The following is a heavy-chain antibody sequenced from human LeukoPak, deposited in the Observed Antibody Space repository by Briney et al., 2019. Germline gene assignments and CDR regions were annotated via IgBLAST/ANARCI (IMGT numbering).Heavy chain of an antibody. Sequence: GASVKVSCKASGGTFSSYAISWVRQAPGQGLEWMGRIIPIFGTANYAQKFQGRVTITTDESTSTAYMELSSLRSEDTAVYYCARDVAAADPNDAFDIWGQGTMVTVSS. CDR1: GGTFSSYA. J-gene: IGHJ3*02. D-gene: IGHD6-13*01. CDR3: ARDVAAADPNDAFDI. V-gene: IGHV1-69*05. CDR2: IIPIFGTA.